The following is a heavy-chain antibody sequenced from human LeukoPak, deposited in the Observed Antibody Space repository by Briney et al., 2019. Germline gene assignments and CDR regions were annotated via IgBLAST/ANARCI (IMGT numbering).Heavy chain of an antibody. V-gene: IGHV4-59*02. CDR1: GFTVSTNS. D-gene: IGHD6-13*01. CDR2: IYYSGST. Sequence: GSLRLSCTVSGFTVSTNSMSWIRQPPGKGLEWIGYIYYSGSTNYNPSLKSRVTISVDTSKNQFSLKLSSVTAADTAVYYCASTSSSWSYYYMDVWGKGTTVTISS. CDR3: ASTSSSWSYYYMDV. J-gene: IGHJ6*03.